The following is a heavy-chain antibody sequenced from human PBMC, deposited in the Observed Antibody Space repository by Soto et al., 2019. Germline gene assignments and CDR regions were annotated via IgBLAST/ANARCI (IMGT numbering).Heavy chain of an antibody. V-gene: IGHV3-74*01. CDR2: IDTYGSAT. D-gene: IGHD6-19*01. Sequence: EVQLVESGGGLVQPGGSLRLSCAASGFTFSSCWMHWVRQPPGKGLMWVSRIDTYGSATKYADSVEGRFTISRDNVGNTLYLEMNFLSAEDTAVYYCARVLKSIGWDNDVYDIWGQGTMVTVSS. CDR1: GFTFSSCW. J-gene: IGHJ3*02. CDR3: ARVLKSIGWDNDVYDI.